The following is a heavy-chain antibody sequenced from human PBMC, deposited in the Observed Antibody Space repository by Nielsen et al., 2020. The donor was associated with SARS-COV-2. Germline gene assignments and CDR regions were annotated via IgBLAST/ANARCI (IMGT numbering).Heavy chain of an antibody. CDR1: GFTFSDYY. D-gene: IGHD6-19*01. J-gene: IGHJ4*02. V-gene: IGHV3-11*05. Sequence: GESLKISCAASGFTFSDYYMSWIRQAPGKGLEWVSYISSSRSYTNYADSVKGRFTISRDNAKNPLYLQMNSLRAEDTAVYYCARGGLGDWQWLVRYWGQGTLVTVSS. CDR3: ARGGLGDWQWLVRY. CDR2: ISSSRSYT.